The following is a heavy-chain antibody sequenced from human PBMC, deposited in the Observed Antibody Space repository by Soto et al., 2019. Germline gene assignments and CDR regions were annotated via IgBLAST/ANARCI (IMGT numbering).Heavy chain of an antibody. V-gene: IGHV3-48*03. CDR3: SRDKGERVAYGMDV. Sequence: EVQLVESGGGLVQPGGSLRLSCTASGFTVSNSEMNWVRQAPGKGLEWVSYINEDGTTFYADSVKGRFTISRDSAENSLFLQMNSLSGDDTAVYYCSRDKGERVAYGMDVWGQGTTVTVSS. CDR1: GFTVSNSE. J-gene: IGHJ6*02. D-gene: IGHD3-16*01. CDR2: INEDGTT.